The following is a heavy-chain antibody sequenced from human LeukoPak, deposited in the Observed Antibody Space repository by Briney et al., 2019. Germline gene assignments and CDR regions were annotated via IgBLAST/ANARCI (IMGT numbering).Heavy chain of an antibody. D-gene: IGHD6-25*01. J-gene: IGHJ3*02. CDR3: AKDMIGSFQAFDI. V-gene: IGHV3-9*01. CDR2: ISWNSGSI. CDR1: GFTFDDYA. Sequence: GGSLRLSCAASGFTFDDYAMHWVRQAPGKGLEWVSGISWNSGSIGYADSVKGRFTISRDNAKNSLYLQMNSLRAEDTAVYYCAKDMIGSFQAFDIWGQGTMVTVSS.